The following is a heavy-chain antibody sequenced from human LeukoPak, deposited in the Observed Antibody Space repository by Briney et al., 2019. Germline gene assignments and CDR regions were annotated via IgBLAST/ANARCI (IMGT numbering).Heavy chain of an antibody. D-gene: IGHD4-17*01. CDR3: AMTTVTTHYNWFDP. V-gene: IGHV4-39*07. CDR1: GGSISSSSYY. Sequence: PSETLSLTCTVSGGSISSSSYYWGWLRQPPGKGLEWIGSIYYSGSTYYNPSLKSRVTISVDTSKNQFSLKLSSVTAADTAVYYCAMTTVTTHYNWFDPWGQGTLVTVSS. J-gene: IGHJ5*02. CDR2: IYYSGST.